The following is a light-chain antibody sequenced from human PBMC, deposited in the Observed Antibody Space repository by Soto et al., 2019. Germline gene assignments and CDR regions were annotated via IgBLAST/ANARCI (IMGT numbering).Light chain of an antibody. J-gene: IGKJ5*01. Sequence: ETVLTQSPATLSLSPGERATLSCRASQSVSRYLAWYQQKPGQGPRLLIYDASNRATGIPARFSGSGSGTDFPLTISSLEPEDFAIYYCQQRSNWPPITFGQGTRLEIK. CDR3: QQRSNWPPIT. CDR2: DAS. V-gene: IGKV3-11*01. CDR1: QSVSRY.